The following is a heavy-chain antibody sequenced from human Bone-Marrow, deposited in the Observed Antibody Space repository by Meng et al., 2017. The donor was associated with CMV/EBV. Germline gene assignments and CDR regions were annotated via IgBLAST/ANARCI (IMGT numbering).Heavy chain of an antibody. CDR2: ISYDGSNK. D-gene: IGHD6-6*01. Sequence: GGSLRLSCAASGFTFSSYAMHWVRQAPGKGLEWVAVISYDGSNKYYADSVKGRFTISRDNSKNTLYLQMNNLRPEDTAVYYCAKDAAFIGDRFSPIPPSRYCFDYCGQGTLVAVSS. V-gene: IGHV3-30-3*01. CDR1: GFTFSSYA. J-gene: IGHJ4*02. CDR3: AKDAAFIGDRFSPIPPSRYCFDY.